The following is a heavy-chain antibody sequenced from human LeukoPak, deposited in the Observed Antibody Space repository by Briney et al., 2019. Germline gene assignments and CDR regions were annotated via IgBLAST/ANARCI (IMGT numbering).Heavy chain of an antibody. V-gene: IGHV3-48*01. CDR1: GFTFNRNN. Sequence: PGGSLRLSCPASGFTFNRNNMNWVRQAPGKGLEWVSYISSTSITMYYADSVKGRFTISRDNAKNSMYLQMNSLRADDTAVYYCARETILAVADDFWGQGILVTVSS. CDR2: ISSTSITM. CDR3: ARETILAVADDF. J-gene: IGHJ4*02. D-gene: IGHD6-19*01.